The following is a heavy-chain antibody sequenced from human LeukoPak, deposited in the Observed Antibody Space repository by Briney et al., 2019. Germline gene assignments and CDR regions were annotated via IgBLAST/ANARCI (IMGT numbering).Heavy chain of an antibody. Sequence: ASVKVSCKVSGYTLTELSMHWVRQAPGKGLEWMGGFDPEDGETSYAQKFQGRVTMTRDTSTSTVYMELSSLRSEDTAVYYCAREQQQYFDYWGQGTLVTVSS. CDR2: FDPEDGET. CDR3: AREQQQYFDY. CDR1: GYTLTELS. V-gene: IGHV1-24*01. D-gene: IGHD6-13*01. J-gene: IGHJ4*02.